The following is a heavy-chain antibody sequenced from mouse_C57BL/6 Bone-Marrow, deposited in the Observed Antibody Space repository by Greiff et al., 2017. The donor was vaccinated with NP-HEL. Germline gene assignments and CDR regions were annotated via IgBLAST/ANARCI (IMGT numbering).Heavy chain of an antibody. CDR1: GYTFTSYW. CDR2: IDPSASET. CDR3: ARSRFAY. J-gene: IGHJ3*01. Sequence: QVQLQQPGAELVRPGSSVKLSCKASGYTFTSYWMHWVKQRPIQGLEWIGNIDPSASETNYNQKFKDKATLTVDKSSSTAYMQLSSLTSEDSAVYYCARSRFAYWGQGTLVTVSA. V-gene: IGHV1-52*01.